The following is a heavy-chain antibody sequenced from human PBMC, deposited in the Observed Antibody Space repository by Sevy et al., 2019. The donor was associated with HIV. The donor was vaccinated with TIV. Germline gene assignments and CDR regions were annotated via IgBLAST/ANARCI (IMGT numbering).Heavy chain of an antibody. V-gene: IGHV3-7*01. Sequence: GGSLRLSCAASGFTFSSYWMTWVRQAPGKGLEWVANIKQDMSAKYYADSVKGRFTISRDNARNSLYLQMESLRAEDTAVYCCARAQQVTMLVVIGGLYFDFWGQGTLVTVSS. CDR1: GFTFSSYW. CDR2: IKQDMSAK. D-gene: IGHD3-22*01. CDR3: ARAQQVTMLVVIGGLYFDF. J-gene: IGHJ4*02.